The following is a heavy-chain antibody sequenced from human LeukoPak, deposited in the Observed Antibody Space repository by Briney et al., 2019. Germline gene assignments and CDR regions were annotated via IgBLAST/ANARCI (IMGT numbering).Heavy chain of an antibody. D-gene: IGHD2/OR15-2a*01. CDR3: ANGAPFYDSTIDAFDM. CDR2: IRYDGNNK. V-gene: IGHV3-30*02. CDR1: GFSFSSYD. J-gene: IGHJ3*02. Sequence: GGSLRLSCAASGFSFSSYDMHWVRQAPGKGLEWVTFIRYDGNNKFYADFVKGRFTISRDNSKNMLYLQMNSLRLEDTAVYYCANGAPFYDSTIDAFDMWGQGTMVTVSS.